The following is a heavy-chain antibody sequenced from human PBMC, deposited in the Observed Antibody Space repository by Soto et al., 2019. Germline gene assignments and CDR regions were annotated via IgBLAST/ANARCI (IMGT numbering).Heavy chain of an antibody. CDR1: GYTFTSYA. CDR2: INAGNGNT. V-gene: IGHV1-3*01. Sequence: ASVKVSCKASGYTFTSYAMHWGRQAPGQRLEWMGWINAGNGNTKYSQKFQGRVTITRDTSASTAYMELSSLRSEDTAVYYCARVVFDCSGGSCYSYNGLDYWGQGTLVTVSS. D-gene: IGHD2-15*01. J-gene: IGHJ4*02. CDR3: ARVVFDCSGGSCYSYNGLDY.